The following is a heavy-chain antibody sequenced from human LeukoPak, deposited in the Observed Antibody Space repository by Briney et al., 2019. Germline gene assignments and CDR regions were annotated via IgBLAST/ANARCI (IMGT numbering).Heavy chain of an antibody. J-gene: IGHJ6*03. CDR2: IYYSGST. CDR3: ARGGNDFVMDV. Sequence: PSETLSLTCTVSGGSISSYYWSWIRQPPGKGLEWIGYIYYSGSTNYNPSLKSRVTISVDTSKNQFSLKLSSVTAADTAVYYCARGGNDFVMDVWGKGTTVTVSS. D-gene: IGHD3-3*01. V-gene: IGHV4-59*01. CDR1: GGSISSYY.